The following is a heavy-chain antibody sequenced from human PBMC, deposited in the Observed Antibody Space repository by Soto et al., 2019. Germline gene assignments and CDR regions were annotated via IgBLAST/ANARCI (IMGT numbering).Heavy chain of an antibody. Sequence: QITLKESGPTLVKPTQTLTLTCTFSGFSLSTSRVGVGWIRQPPGKALEWLALIYWDDDKRYNPSLKSRLTITKDTSKNQVVLTMTNTDPVDTATYYCAHTSGGGNSACFDYWGQGTLVTVSS. V-gene: IGHV2-5*02. D-gene: IGHD2-21*02. CDR3: AHTSGGGNSACFDY. CDR2: IYWDDDK. CDR1: GFSLSTSRVG. J-gene: IGHJ4*02.